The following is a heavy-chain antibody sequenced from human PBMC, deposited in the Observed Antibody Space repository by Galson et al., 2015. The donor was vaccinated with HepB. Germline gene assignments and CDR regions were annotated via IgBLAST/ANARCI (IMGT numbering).Heavy chain of an antibody. CDR2: ISGSGGST. D-gene: IGHD5-12*01. CDR1: GFTFSSYA. J-gene: IGHJ4*02. CDR3: ATASLSGYDPDY. Sequence: SLRLSCAASGFTFSSYAMSWVRQAPGKGLEWVSAISGSGGSTYYADSVKGRFTISRDNSKNTLYLQMNSLRAEDTAVYYCATASLSGYDPDYWGQGTLVTVSS. V-gene: IGHV3-23*01.